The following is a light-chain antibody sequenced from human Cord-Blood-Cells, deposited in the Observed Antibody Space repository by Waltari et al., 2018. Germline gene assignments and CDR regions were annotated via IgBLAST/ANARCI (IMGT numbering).Light chain of an antibody. CDR1: QRISSY. Sequence: DIQMTPSPSSLSASVGYRVTITCRASQRISSYLYWYQQKTGKAPKFLIYAASSLQSGVPSRFSSSGSGTDFTLTISSLPPEDFATDYCQQSYSTPFTFGPGTKVDIK. J-gene: IGKJ3*01. CDR2: AAS. CDR3: QQSYSTPFT. V-gene: IGKV1-39*01.